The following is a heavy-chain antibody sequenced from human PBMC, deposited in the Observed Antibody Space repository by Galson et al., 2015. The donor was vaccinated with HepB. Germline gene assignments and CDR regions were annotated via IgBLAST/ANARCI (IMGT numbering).Heavy chain of an antibody. CDR1: GFTFSSYG. V-gene: IGHV3-30*18. D-gene: IGHD5-12*01. CDR3: AKEAEDIVATNYYYYYMDV. Sequence: SLRLSCAASGFTFSSYGMHWVRQAPGKGPEWVAVISYDGSNKYYADSVKGRFTISRDNSKNTLYLQMNSLRAEDTAVYYCAKEAEDIVATNYYYYYMDVWGKGTTVTVSS. J-gene: IGHJ6*03. CDR2: ISYDGSNK.